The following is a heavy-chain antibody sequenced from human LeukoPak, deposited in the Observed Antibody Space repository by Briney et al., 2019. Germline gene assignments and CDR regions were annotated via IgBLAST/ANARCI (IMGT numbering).Heavy chain of an antibody. Sequence: ASVKVSCKVSGYTLTELSMHWVRQAPGKGLEWMGGFDPEDGETIYAQKFQGRVTMTEDTSTDTAYMELSSLRSEDTAVYYCATGEPYSGSYIDYWGQGTLATVSS. V-gene: IGHV1-24*01. CDR3: ATGEPYSGSYIDY. J-gene: IGHJ4*02. D-gene: IGHD1-26*01. CDR2: FDPEDGET. CDR1: GYTLTELS.